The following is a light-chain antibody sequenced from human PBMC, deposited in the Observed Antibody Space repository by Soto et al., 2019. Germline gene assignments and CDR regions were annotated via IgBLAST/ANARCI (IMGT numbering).Light chain of an antibody. V-gene: IGKV3D-15*01. Sequence: EIVLTQSPGTLSLSPGERATLSCRASQSVSSIYLAWYQQKPGQAPRHLIYGASNRATGIPATFSGSGSGTEFTLTINSLQSEDFAIYYCQQYNKWPWTFGQGTKVDTK. CDR3: QQYNKWPWT. CDR1: QSVSSIY. CDR2: GAS. J-gene: IGKJ1*01.